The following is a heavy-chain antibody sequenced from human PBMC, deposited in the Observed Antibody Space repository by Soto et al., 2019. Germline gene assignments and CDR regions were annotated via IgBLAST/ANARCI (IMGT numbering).Heavy chain of an antibody. CDR1: GFTFIDYA. V-gene: IGHV3-23*01. Sequence: EVQLLESGGGLVQPGGSLRLSCAASGFTFIDYAMSWVRQAPGKGLEWVSGLSGSGGSTYYAESVKGRFTISRDNSKNTLYVQMNSLRAEDTAVYYCAKEDRLEVACTGYLQHWGQGTLVSVSS. CDR3: AKEDRLEVACTGYLQH. D-gene: IGHD6-19*01. CDR2: LSGSGGST. J-gene: IGHJ1*01.